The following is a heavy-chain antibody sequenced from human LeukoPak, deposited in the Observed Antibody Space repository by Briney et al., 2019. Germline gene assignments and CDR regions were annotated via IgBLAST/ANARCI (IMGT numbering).Heavy chain of an antibody. CDR2: ISGSGGST. D-gene: IGHD2-15*01. J-gene: IGHJ4*02. CDR3: AKVLYCSGGSCHDFDY. Sequence: GGSLRLSCAASGFTFSSYAMSWVRQAPGKGLEWVSAISGSGGSTYYADSVKGRFTISRDNSKNKLYLQMNSLRAEDTAVYYCAKVLYCSGGSCHDFDYWGQGTLVTVSS. V-gene: IGHV3-23*01. CDR1: GFTFSSYA.